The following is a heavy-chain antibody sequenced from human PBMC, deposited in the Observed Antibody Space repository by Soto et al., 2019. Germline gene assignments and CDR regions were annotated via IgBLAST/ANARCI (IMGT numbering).Heavy chain of an antibody. CDR3: ARDLAWNYGLGGMDV. J-gene: IGHJ6*02. Sequence: SETLSLTCAVSGGSIGSGGYSWSWIRQPPGKGLEWIGYIYHSGSTYYNPSLKSRVTISVDRSKNQFSLKLSSVTAADTAVYYCARDLAWNYGLGGMDVWGQGTTVTVSS. CDR2: IYHSGST. V-gene: IGHV4-30-2*01. CDR1: GGSIGSGGYS. D-gene: IGHD1-7*01.